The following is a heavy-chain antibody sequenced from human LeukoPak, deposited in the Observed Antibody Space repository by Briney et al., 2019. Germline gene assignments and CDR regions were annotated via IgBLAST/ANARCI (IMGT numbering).Heavy chain of an antibody. CDR2: ISAHEGNT. CDR1: GYTFSNYG. D-gene: IGHD5-12*01. V-gene: IGHV1-18*01. CDR3: ARDVGWIVQLTKLDK. J-gene: IGHJ4*02. Sequence: ASVKVSCKASGYTFSNYGISWVRQAPGQGLEWMGWISAHEGNTHYAQKFQGRVTMTTDTSTTTVHMELRSLTSDDTALYYCARDVGWIVQLTKLDKWGQGTRVTVSS.